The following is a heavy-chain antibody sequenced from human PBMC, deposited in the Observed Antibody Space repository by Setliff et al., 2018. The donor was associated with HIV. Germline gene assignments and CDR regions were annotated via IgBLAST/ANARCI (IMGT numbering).Heavy chain of an antibody. CDR2: INGNTGAT. CDR1: GYTFTSYY. J-gene: IGHJ4*02. D-gene: IGHD3-22*01. Sequence: ASVKVSCKASGYTFTSYYMHWVRQAPGQGLEWMGIINGNTGATNYAQKFQGRVTITRYTSMYTAYMELSSLRSDDTAVYYCARDNYYDSSGAIGYWGQGTLVTVS. V-gene: IGHV1-2*02. CDR3: ARDNYYDSSGAIGY.